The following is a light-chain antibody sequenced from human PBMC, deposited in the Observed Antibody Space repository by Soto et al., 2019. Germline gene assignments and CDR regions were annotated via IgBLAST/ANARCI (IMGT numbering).Light chain of an antibody. CDR2: AAS. CDR1: QSVGSY. CDR3: QQSYSTMYT. V-gene: IGKV1-39*01. J-gene: IGKJ2*01. Sequence: DIQMTQSPSSLSASVGDRVTITCRASQSVGSYINWYQHKVGKAPKLLIYAASSPQIGVPSRFSGRGSGTDFTLTISSLQPEDFATYYCQQSYSTMYTFGQGTKLEIK.